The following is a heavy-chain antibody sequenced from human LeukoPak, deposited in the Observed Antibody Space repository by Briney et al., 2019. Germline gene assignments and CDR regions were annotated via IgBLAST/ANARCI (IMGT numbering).Heavy chain of an antibody. V-gene: IGHV6-1*01. J-gene: IGHJ4*02. D-gene: IGHD3-10*01. Sequence: SQTLSLTCAISGDSVSSNSAAWNWIRQSPSRGLEWLGRTYYRSKWYNDYAVSVKSRITINPDTSKNQFSLQLNPVTPEDTAVYYCARDLVVRGVTQPYYFDYWGQGTLVTVSS. CDR2: TYYRSKWYN. CDR1: GDSVSSNSAA. CDR3: ARDLVVRGVTQPYYFDY.